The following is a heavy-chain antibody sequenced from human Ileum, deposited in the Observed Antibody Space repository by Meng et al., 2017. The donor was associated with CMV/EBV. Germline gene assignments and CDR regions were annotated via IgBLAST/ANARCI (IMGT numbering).Heavy chain of an antibody. CDR1: GFTFSDFY. J-gene: IGHJ1*01. CDR3: ARSTLQTFDSSGQSH. CDR2: ISGRSSSI. V-gene: IGHV3-11*01. Sequence: GGSLRLSCATSGFTFSDFYMHWIRQAPGKGLECLAYISGRSSSIFYADSVKGRFTISRDNAKNSVYLQMNNVKVDDTAAYYCARSTLQTFDSSGQSHWGQGTLVTVSS. D-gene: IGHD3-22*01.